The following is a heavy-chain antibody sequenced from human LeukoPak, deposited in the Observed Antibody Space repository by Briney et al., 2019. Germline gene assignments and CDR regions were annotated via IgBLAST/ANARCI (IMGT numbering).Heavy chain of an antibody. CDR2: IIPIFGTA. CDR1: GGTFSSYA. CDR3: WGGGWKKPFDY. D-gene: IGHD2-21*01. Sequence: SVKVSCTASGGTFSSYAISWVRQAPGQGLEWMGGIIPIFGTADYAQKFQGRVTITADESTSTAYMELSSLRSEDTAVYYCWGGGWKKPFDYWGQGTLVTVSS. V-gene: IGHV1-69*13. J-gene: IGHJ4*02.